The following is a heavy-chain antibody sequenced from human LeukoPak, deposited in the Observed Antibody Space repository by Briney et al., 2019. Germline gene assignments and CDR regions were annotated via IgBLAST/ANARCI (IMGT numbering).Heavy chain of an antibody. D-gene: IGHD3-22*01. Sequence: GGSLRLSCAVSGLTFDDHGMSWARQAPGKALEWVSGINWNGGSTGYADSVKGRFTISRDNAKNSLYLQMNSLTAEDTAMYYCASHYYDSSGYYSVSFFDYWGQGTLVTVSS. J-gene: IGHJ4*02. CDR3: ASHYYDSSGYYSVSFFDY. CDR1: GLTFDDHG. V-gene: IGHV3-20*04. CDR2: INWNGGST.